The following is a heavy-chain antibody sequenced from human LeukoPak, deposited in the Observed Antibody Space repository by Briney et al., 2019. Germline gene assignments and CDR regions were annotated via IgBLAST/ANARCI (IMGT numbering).Heavy chain of an antibody. Sequence: GASVQVSCKASEYTFTSYDINWVRQATGQGLEWMGWMNPNSGNTGYAQKLQGRVTMTTDTSTSTAYMELRSLRSDDTAVYYCARDEDRTMMSDYWGQGTLVTVSS. J-gene: IGHJ4*02. D-gene: IGHD3-22*01. CDR2: MNPNSGNT. CDR1: EYTFTSYD. V-gene: IGHV1-8*01. CDR3: ARDEDRTMMSDY.